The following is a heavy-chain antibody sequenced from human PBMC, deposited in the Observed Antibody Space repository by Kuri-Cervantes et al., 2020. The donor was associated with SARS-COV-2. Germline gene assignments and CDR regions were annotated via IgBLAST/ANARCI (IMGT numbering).Heavy chain of an antibody. Sequence: SVKVSCKASGGTFSSYAISWVRQAPGQGLEWMGGIIPTFGTANYAQKLQGRVTMTTDTSTSTAYMELRSLRSDDTAVYYCAREGYSSTQAYYGMDVWGQGTTVTVSS. CDR3: AREGYSSTQAYYGMDV. CDR2: IIPTFGTA. J-gene: IGHJ6*02. V-gene: IGHV1-69*05. CDR1: GGTFSSYA. D-gene: IGHD6-19*01.